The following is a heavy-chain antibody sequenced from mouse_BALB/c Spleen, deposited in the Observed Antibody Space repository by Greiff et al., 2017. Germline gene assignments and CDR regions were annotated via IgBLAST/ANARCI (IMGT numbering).Heavy chain of an antibody. CDR1: GFTFSSYG. CDR2: ISSGGSYT. J-gene: IGHJ4*01. D-gene: IGHD1-1*01. CDR3: ARRDYYGSDYAMDY. V-gene: IGHV5-6*02. Sequence: EVKLMESGGDLVKPGGSLKLSCAASGFTFSSYGMSWVRQTPDKRLEWVATISSGGSYTYYPDSVKGRFTISRDNAKNTLYLQMSSLKSEDTAMYYCARRDYYGSDYAMDYWGQGTSVTVSS.